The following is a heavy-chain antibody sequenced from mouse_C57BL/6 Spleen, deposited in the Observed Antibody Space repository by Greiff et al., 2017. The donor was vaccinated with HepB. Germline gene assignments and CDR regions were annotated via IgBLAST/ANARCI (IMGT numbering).Heavy chain of an antibody. Sequence: QVKLQQPGAELVMPGASVKLSCKASGYTFTSYWMNWVKQRPGQGLEWIGEIDPSDSYTNYNQKFKGKSTLTVDKSSSTAYMQLSSLTSEDSAVYYCAYYYGSSSYWGQGTLVTVSA. V-gene: IGHV1-69*01. CDR2: IDPSDSYT. J-gene: IGHJ3*01. CDR1: GYTFTSYW. D-gene: IGHD1-1*01. CDR3: AYYYGSSSY.